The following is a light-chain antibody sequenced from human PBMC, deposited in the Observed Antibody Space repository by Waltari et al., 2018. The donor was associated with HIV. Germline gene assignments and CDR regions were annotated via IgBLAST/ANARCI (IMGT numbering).Light chain of an antibody. CDR3: CSYAGSYTWV. CDR2: DVS. J-gene: IGLJ3*02. V-gene: IGLV2-11*01. CDR1: NSDVGGYNY. Sequence: QSALTQPRPVSGPPGQSVTISRTGTNSDVGGYNYVSWYQPYPGKAPNLMIHDVSRRPSGVPDRFSGSKSANTATLSISGLQAEDEADYYCCSYAGSYTWVFGGGTKVTVL.